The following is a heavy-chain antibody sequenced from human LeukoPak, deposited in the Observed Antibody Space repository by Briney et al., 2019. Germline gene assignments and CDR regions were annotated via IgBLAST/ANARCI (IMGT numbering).Heavy chain of an antibody. D-gene: IGHD5-12*01. Sequence: ASVKVSCKASGYTFTGYYMHWVRQAPGQGLEWMGWINPNSGGTNYAQKFQGRVTMTRDTSISTAYMELSRLRSDDTAVYYCARESVATEHYNWFDPWGQGTLVTVSS. CDR1: GYTFTGYY. J-gene: IGHJ5*02. CDR2: INPNSGGT. V-gene: IGHV1-2*02. CDR3: ARESVATEHYNWFDP.